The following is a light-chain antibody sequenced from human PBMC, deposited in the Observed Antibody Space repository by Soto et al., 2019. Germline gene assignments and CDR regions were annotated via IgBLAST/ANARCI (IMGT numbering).Light chain of an antibody. J-gene: IGKJ1*01. CDR1: RSITNY. CDR2: GAS. Sequence: DIQMTQSPSSLSASVGDRVTITCRASRSITNYLNWYQQKPGKAPKLLIYGASSLQSGVPSRFTGSGSGTDFTLTISSLQPEDFATYFCQQSYNPPKTFGQGTKVEIK. CDR3: QQSYNPPKT. V-gene: IGKV1-39*01.